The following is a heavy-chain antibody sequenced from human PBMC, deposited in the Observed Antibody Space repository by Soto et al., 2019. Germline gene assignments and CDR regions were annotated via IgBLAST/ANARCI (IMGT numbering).Heavy chain of an antibody. V-gene: IGHV3-74*01. CDR3: ASPYMYSSGLYFYGMDV. J-gene: IGHJ6*02. CDR1: GFTFSSYW. D-gene: IGHD6-19*01. Sequence: EVQLVESGGGLVQPGGSLRLSCAASGFTFSSYWMHWVRQAPGKGLVWVSRINSDGSITSYADSVKGRFTISRDNAKNTVYLQMNSLRAEDTAVYYCASPYMYSSGLYFYGMDVWGQGTTVTVSS. CDR2: INSDGSIT.